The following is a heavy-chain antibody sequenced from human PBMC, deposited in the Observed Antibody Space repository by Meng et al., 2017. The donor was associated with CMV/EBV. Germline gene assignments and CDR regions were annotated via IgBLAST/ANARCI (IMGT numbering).Heavy chain of an antibody. CDR1: GFTFSSYA. D-gene: IGHD1-26*01. J-gene: IGHJ6*02. CDR2: ISGSGGST. Sequence: GESLKISCAASGFTFSSYAMSWVRQAPGKGLEWVSAISGSGGSTYYADSVKDRFTISRDNSKNTLYLQMNSLRAEDTAVYYCAKGSGSGSYNEDYYGMDVWGQGTTVTVSS. CDR3: AKGSGSGSYNEDYYGMDV. V-gene: IGHV3-23*01.